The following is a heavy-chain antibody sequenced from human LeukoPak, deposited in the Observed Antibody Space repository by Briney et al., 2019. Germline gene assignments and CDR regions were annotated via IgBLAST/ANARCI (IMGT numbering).Heavy chain of an antibody. CDR3: ARQRGFSTGWFSPDAFDL. Sequence: PGGSLRLSCAASGFSFSQNWMSWVRQAPGKGLEWGANINQHGSERYYVDSVKGRFTISRDNAKNSLYLQMNSLRAEDTAVYYCARQRGFSTGWFSPDAFDLWGQGTMVTVSS. CDR2: INQHGSER. CDR1: GFSFSQNW. D-gene: IGHD6-19*01. V-gene: IGHV3-7*01. J-gene: IGHJ3*01.